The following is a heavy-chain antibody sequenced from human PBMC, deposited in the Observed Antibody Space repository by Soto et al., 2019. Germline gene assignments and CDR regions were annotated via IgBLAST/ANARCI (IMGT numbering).Heavy chain of an antibody. CDR3: AKGAPIAVAATGYFDY. V-gene: IGHV3-9*01. CDR1: GFTFDDYA. D-gene: IGHD6-19*01. J-gene: IGHJ4*02. Sequence: GGSLRLSCAASGFTFDDYAMHWVRQAPGKGLEWVSGISWNSGSIGYADSVKGRFTISRDNAKNSLYLQMNSLRAEDTALYYCAKGAPIAVAATGYFDYWGQGTLVTVSS. CDR2: ISWNSGSI.